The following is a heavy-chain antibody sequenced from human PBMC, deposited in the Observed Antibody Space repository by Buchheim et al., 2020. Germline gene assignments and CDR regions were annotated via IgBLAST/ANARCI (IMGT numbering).Heavy chain of an antibody. CDR2: ISSSGSPI. V-gene: IGHV3-48*03. D-gene: IGHD3-3*01. Sequence: EVQLVESGGGLVQPGGSLRLSCAASGFTFSSYELNWVRQAPGKGLEWVSYISSSGSPIYYADSVKGRFTITRDNAKNSLYRQMNSLRAEDTAVYYCARDHYDFWSGSGYGMDVWGQGTT. CDR1: GFTFSSYE. CDR3: ARDHYDFWSGSGYGMDV. J-gene: IGHJ6*02.